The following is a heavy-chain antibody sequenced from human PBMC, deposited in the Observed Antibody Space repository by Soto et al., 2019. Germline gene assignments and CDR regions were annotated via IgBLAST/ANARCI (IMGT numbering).Heavy chain of an antibody. CDR1: GFTFSSYA. V-gene: IGHV3-30-3*01. D-gene: IGHD5-12*01. J-gene: IGHJ6*02. CDR2: ISYDGSNK. Sequence: GGSLRLSCAASGFTFSSYAMHWVRQAPGKGLEWVAVISYDGSNKYYADSVKGRFTISRDNSKNTLYLQMNSLRAEDTAVYYCARDYSEEWLLILRLDVWGQGTTVTVSS. CDR3: ARDYSEEWLLILRLDV.